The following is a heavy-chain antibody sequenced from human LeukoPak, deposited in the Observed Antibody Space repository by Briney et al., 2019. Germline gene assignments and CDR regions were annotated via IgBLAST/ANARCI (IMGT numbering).Heavy chain of an antibody. Sequence: GASVKVSCKASGYTFTSYGISWVRQALGQGLEWMGWISAYNGNTNYAQKLQGRVTMTTDTSTSTAYMELRSLRAEDTAVYYCARDLNFGVVVAATGFNWFDPWGQGTLVTVSS. D-gene: IGHD2-15*01. J-gene: IGHJ5*02. CDR2: ISAYNGNT. V-gene: IGHV1-18*01. CDR1: GYTFTSYG. CDR3: ARDLNFGVVVAATGFNWFDP.